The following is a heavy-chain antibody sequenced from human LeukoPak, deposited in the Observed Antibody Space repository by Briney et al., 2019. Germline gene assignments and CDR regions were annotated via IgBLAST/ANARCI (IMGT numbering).Heavy chain of an antibody. CDR3: ASLARRVYVEYYFDY. J-gene: IGHJ4*02. CDR2: IYPGDSDT. V-gene: IGHV5-51*01. D-gene: IGHD2-8*01. CDR1: GYSFTSYW. Sequence: GQSLKISCKGSGYSFTSYWIGWVRHMPGKGLEWMGIIYPGDSDTRDSPSFEGQVTMSAHKSITAAYLQWSSLKASDTAMYYCASLARRVYVEYYFDYWGQGTLVTVSS.